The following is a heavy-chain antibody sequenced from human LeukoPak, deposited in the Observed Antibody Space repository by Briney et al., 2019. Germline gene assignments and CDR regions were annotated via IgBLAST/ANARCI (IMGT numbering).Heavy chain of an antibody. V-gene: IGHV1-69*04. J-gene: IGHJ4*02. Sequence: GASVKVSCKASGGTLSRYGISWVRQAPGQGLEWLGTIIPVLGIAKSEQNFQGRLTITADKSTSTVYMELSSLRSEDTAIYYCAKGVRFLDWWILDYWGQGSLVTVSS. CDR2: IIPVLGIA. CDR1: GGTLSRYG. CDR3: AKGVRFLDWWILDY. D-gene: IGHD3-9*01.